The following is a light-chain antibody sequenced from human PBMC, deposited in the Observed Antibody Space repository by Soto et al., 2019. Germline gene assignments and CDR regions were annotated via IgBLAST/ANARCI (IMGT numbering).Light chain of an antibody. Sequence: QSVLTQPPSASGTHGQRVTISCSGSSSNIGSNTVNWYQQLPGTAPKLLIYSNNQWPSGVPDRFSGSKSGTSASLAISGLQSEDEADYYCAAWDDSLNVAVFGGGTQLTVL. CDR1: SSNIGSNT. J-gene: IGLJ7*01. CDR2: SNN. CDR3: AAWDDSLNVAV. V-gene: IGLV1-44*01.